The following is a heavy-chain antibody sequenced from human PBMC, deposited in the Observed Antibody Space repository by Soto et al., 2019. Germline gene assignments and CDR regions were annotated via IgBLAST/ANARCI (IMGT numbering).Heavy chain of an antibody. D-gene: IGHD5-18*01. CDR2: MNAGVGNT. J-gene: IGHJ4*02. V-gene: IGHV1-3*01. Sequence: HVELVQSGADVKKPGASVTISCKASGYTFTDYALHWVRQAPGQRLEWMGWMNAGVGNTLYSQKFQGRITTTRDTSARTAYMELNSLKSEDTAIYYCARDTGYTFGSLNYWGPGTLVTVSS. CDR1: GYTFTDYA. CDR3: ARDTGYTFGSLNY.